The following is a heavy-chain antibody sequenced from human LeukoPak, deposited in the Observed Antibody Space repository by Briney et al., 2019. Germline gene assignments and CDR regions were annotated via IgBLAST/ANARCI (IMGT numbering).Heavy chain of an antibody. Sequence: GGSLRLSCAASGFTFSSYAMSWVRQAPGKGLEWVSGISGSGGSTYYPDSVKGRFTISRDNSKNTLYLQMNSLRAEDTAIYYCAKDWIVSVTVHFDYWGQGTLVTVSS. CDR3: AKDWIVSVTVHFDY. CDR1: GFTFSSYA. V-gene: IGHV3-23*01. D-gene: IGHD4-17*01. J-gene: IGHJ4*02. CDR2: ISGSGGST.